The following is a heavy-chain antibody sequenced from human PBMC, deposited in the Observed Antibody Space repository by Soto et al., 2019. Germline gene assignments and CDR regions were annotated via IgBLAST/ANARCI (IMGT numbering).Heavy chain of an antibody. D-gene: IGHD6-6*01. Sequence: GGSLRLSCAASGFTFSDYYMSWIRQAPGKGLEWVSYISSSSSYTNYADSVKGRFTISRDNAKNSLYLQMNSLRAEDTAVYYCARPLIAARPEFDYWGQGTLVTVSS. J-gene: IGHJ4*02. CDR1: GFTFSDYY. CDR3: ARPLIAARPEFDY. V-gene: IGHV3-11*06. CDR2: ISSSSSYT.